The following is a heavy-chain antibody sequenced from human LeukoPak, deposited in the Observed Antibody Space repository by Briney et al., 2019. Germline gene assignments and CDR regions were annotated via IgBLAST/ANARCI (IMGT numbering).Heavy chain of an antibody. CDR2: IDPSDSYT. J-gene: IGHJ4*02. CDR1: GYSFTSYW. CDR3: ASNSDILTGPGDDY. V-gene: IGHV5-10-1*01. D-gene: IGHD3-9*01. Sequence: GESLKISCKGSGYSFTSYWISWVRQMPGKGLEWRGRIDPSDSYTNYSPSFQGHVTISADKSISTAYLQWSSLKGSDTAMYYCASNSDILTGPGDDYWGQGTLVTVSS.